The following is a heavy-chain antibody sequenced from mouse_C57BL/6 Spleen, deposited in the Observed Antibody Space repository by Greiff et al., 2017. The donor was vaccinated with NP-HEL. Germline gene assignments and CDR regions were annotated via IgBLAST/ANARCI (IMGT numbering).Heavy chain of an antibody. D-gene: IGHD1-1*01. CDR3: ARRGRGDY. Sequence: QVQLKQSGAELVKPGASVKISCKASGYAFSSYWMNWVKQRPGKGLEWIGQIYPGDGDTNYNGKFKGKATLTVDTSSSTAYMQRSSLTSEDSAVYYCARRGRGDYWGQGTSVTVSS. CDR1: GYAFSSYW. V-gene: IGHV1-80*01. J-gene: IGHJ4*01. CDR2: IYPGDGDT.